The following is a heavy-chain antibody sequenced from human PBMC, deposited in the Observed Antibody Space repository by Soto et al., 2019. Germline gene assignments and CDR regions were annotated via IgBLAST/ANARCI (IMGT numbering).Heavy chain of an antibody. CDR1: GVTFSSYA. CDR3: ASPWVQLEQYYYYYYGMDV. D-gene: IGHD1-1*01. Sequence: GASVKVSGKASGVTFSSYAISWVRQAPGQGLEWMGGIIPIFGTANYAQKFQGRVTITADESTSTAYMELSSLRSEDTAVYYCASPWVQLEQYYYYYYGMDVWGQGTTVTVSS. CDR2: IIPIFGTA. V-gene: IGHV1-69*13. J-gene: IGHJ6*02.